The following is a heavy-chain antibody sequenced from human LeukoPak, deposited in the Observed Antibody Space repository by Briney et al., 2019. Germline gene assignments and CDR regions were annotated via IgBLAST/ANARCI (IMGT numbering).Heavy chain of an antibody. CDR3: AKDLLAATIDYYFDY. CDR2: ISGSGGRT. V-gene: IGHV3-23*01. CDR1: GFTFSSYA. D-gene: IGHD5-12*01. Sequence: GGSLRLSCAASGFTFSSYAMSWVRQAPGKGLEWVSVISGSGGRTYYADSVKGRFTISRDNSKNTLYVQTNSLRAEDTAVYYCAKDLLAATIDYYFDYWGQGTLVTVSS. J-gene: IGHJ4*02.